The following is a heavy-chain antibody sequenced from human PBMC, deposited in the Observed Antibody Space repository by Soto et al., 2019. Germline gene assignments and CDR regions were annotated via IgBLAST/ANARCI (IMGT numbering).Heavy chain of an antibody. V-gene: IGHV3-30-3*01. CDR3: ARDMYGSDYFVKLFVP. J-gene: IGHJ5*02. CDR2: ISHDGSNK. CDR1: GFSFSSYA. Sequence: QVRLVESGGGVVQPGRSLRLSCTASGFSFSSYAMYWFRQPPGKGLEWVAVISHDGSNKHYADSVKGRVTVSRDNSNHSLDLQLSSLRGEDTAMYCCARDMYGSDYFVKLFVPWGQGTLLTVS. D-gene: IGHD6-19*01.